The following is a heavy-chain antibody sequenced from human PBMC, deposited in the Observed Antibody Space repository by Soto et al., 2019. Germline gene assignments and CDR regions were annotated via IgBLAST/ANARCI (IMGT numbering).Heavy chain of an antibody. CDR1: GGCFCGYY. CDR2: INHSGST. D-gene: IGHD5-12*01. J-gene: IGHJ4*02. CDR3: ARVDGYPNHYFDY. Sequence: FETMSLPCAVFGGCFCGYYWSRIRQPPGKGLEWIGEINHSGSTNYNPSLKSRVTISVDTSKNQFSLKLSSVTAADTAVYYCARVDGYPNHYFDYWGQGTLVTVSS. V-gene: IGHV4-34*01.